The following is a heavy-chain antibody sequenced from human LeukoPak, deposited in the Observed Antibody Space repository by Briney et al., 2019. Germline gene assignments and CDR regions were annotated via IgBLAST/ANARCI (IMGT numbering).Heavy chain of an antibody. Sequence: PGGSLRLSCAVSGLTVSSNYMSWVRQAPGKGLEWVSIIYSGGSTSYADPVKGRFTVSRDNSKNTLYLQMNSLRAEDTAVYYCAKTSVDTAMDTFDYWGQGTLVTVSS. CDR3: AKTSVDTAMDTFDY. J-gene: IGHJ4*02. CDR1: GLTVSSNY. D-gene: IGHD5-18*01. V-gene: IGHV3-66*01. CDR2: IYSGGST.